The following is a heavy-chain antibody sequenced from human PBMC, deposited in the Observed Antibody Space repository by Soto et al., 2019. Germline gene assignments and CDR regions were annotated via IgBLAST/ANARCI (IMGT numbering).Heavy chain of an antibody. V-gene: IGHV1-18*01. CDR1: GYTFTSYG. CDR3: ARATYYYYGMDV. J-gene: IGHJ6*02. Sequence: QVELVQSGAEVKKPGASVKVSCKASGYTFTSYGISWVRQAPGQGLAWMGWISGYNGNTNYAQKIQDRSTMTPDTPTRTSDMDLRSVRSDDTGVYYCARATYYYYGMDVWGQGTRVTVAS. CDR2: ISGYNGNT.